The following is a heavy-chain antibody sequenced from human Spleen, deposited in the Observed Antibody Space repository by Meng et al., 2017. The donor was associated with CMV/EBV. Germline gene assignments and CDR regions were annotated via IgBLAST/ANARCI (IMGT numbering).Heavy chain of an antibody. CDR3: ARHPAAAGTGFDY. J-gene: IGHJ4*02. Sequence: KVSCKASGYTFTSYWIGWVRQMPGKGLEWMGNVYPGDSDTRYSPSFQGQVTISADKSISTAYLQWSSLKASDTAMYYCARHPAAAGTGFDYWGQGTLVTVSS. CDR1: GYTFTSYW. V-gene: IGHV5-51*01. D-gene: IGHD6-13*01. CDR2: VYPGDSDT.